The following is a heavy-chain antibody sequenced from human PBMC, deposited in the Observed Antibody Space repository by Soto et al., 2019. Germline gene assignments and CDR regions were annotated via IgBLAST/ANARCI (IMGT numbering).Heavy chain of an antibody. J-gene: IGHJ4*02. CDR1: GLTFSNYA. CDR2: MSGSSSTT. V-gene: IGHV3-23*01. Sequence: GGSLRLSCATSGLTFSNYAMSWVRQAPGGKLEWVSSMSGSSSTTYYADSVKGRFTISRDRSKNALYLQMSSLRAEDTALYYCAKNQERELPRVIDFWGQGTLVTVSS. CDR3: AKNQERELPRVIDF. D-gene: IGHD1-7*01.